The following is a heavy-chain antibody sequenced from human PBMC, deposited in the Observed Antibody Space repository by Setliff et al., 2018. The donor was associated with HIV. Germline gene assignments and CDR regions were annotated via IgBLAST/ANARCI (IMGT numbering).Heavy chain of an antibody. Sequence: GASVKVSCKPSAHPRYYYMHWVRQVPGIGLQWMGVINPSGGLTDYPQKFQGRVTMTTDTSTNTIYMQLSSLTSEDSALYYCATGHYGSDSYCSIDHWGQGTLVTVSS. J-gene: IGHJ4*02. CDR1: AHPRYYY. CDR2: INPSGGLT. CDR3: ATGHYGSDSYCSIDH. V-gene: IGHV1-46*01. D-gene: IGHD3-10*01.